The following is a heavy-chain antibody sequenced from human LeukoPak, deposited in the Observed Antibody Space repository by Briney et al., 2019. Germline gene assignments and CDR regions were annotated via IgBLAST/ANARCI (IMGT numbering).Heavy chain of an antibody. CDR2: IYTSGST. CDR3: ARESANLGYFDY. D-gene: IGHD7-27*01. CDR1: GGSISGADYY. V-gene: IGHV4-61*02. Sequence: SQTLSLTCTVSGGSISGADYYWSWIRQPPGKGLEWIGRIYTSGSTNYNPSLKSRVTISVDTSKNQFSLKLSSVTAADTAVYYCARESANLGYFDYWGQGTLVTVSS. J-gene: IGHJ4*02.